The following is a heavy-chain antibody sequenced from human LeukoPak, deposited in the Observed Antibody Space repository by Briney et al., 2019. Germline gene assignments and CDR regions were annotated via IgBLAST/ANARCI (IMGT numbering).Heavy chain of an antibody. CDR1: GFTFSSSA. V-gene: IGHV3-23*01. Sequence: PGGSLRLSCAASGFTFSSSAMSWVRQAPGKGLEWVSAISNNGGYTYYADSVQGRFTISRDNSKSTLCLQMNSLRAEDTAVYYCAKATYDVKNYWGQGTLVTVSS. CDR3: AKATYDVKNY. J-gene: IGHJ4*02. D-gene: IGHD3-22*01. CDR2: ISNNGGYT.